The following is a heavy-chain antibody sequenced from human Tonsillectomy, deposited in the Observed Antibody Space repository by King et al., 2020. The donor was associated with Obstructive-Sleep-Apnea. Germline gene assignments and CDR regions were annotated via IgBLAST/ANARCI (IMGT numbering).Heavy chain of an antibody. CDR3: ARDLSSGVSGMDV. CDR2: INPNTGAP. D-gene: IGHD3-10*01. J-gene: IGHJ6*02. V-gene: IGHV1-2*06. CDR1: GYTFTGDY. Sequence: VQLVESGAEVKKPGASVKDSCKASGYTFTGDYMYWLRQASGQGLEGMGRINPNTGAPNYAQKFQGRLTMTRDRSIRTAYMELSSLEFDDTAVYYCARDLSSGVSGMDVWGQGTTVTVSS.